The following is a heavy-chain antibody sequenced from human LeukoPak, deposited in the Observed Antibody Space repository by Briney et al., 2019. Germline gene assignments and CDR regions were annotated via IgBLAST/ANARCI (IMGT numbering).Heavy chain of an antibody. Sequence: KPSETLSLTCAVSSCSISSGYSWGWIRQPPGKGLEWIGSIYVSGSTYYNLSLKSRVTISIDMSKNLFSLKLISVTAADTAVYRCAKTDYGDYGGFNSWGQGTMVTVSS. CDR2: IYVSGST. J-gene: IGHJ3*01. D-gene: IGHD4-17*01. V-gene: IGHV4-38-2*01. CDR1: SCSISSGYS. CDR3: AKTDYGDYGGFNS.